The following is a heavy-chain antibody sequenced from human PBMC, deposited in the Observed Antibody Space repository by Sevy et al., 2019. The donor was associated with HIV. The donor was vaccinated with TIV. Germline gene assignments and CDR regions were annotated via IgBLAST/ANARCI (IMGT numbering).Heavy chain of an antibody. CDR2: IYTSGST. V-gene: IGHV4-4*07. Sequence: SETLSLTCTVSGGSISSYYWSWIRQPAGKGLEWIGRIYTSGSTNYNPSIKSRVTMSVDTSKNQFSLKLSSVTAADTAVYYCARVLGTGTRGGWFDPWGQGTLVTVSS. CDR3: ARVLGTGTRGGWFDP. D-gene: IGHD1-7*01. J-gene: IGHJ5*02. CDR1: GGSISSYY.